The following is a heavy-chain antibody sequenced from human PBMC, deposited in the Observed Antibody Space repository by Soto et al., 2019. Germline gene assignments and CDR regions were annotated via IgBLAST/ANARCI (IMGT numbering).Heavy chain of an antibody. CDR1: GFTFSDYS. CDR3: ARQAARNYIDS. D-gene: IGHD6-6*01. V-gene: IGHV3-11*01. CDR2: IDSRGRTL. Sequence: GGALRLSCVASGFTFSDYSMSWIRPAPGKGLEWLAFIDSRGRTLSYADSVRGRFTISRDNAENSVYLQMDSLRPDDTAVYYCARQAARNYIDSWGQGNSVTVSS. J-gene: IGHJ4*02.